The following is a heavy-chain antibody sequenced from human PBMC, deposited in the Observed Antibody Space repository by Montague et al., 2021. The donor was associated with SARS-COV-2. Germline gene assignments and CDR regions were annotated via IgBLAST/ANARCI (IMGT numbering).Heavy chain of an antibody. CDR2: IFTSGSS. CDR3: ARDRSMFRGVIPLDY. CDR1: GISISSYY. J-gene: IGHJ4*02. Sequence: SETLSLTCTVSGISISSYYWSWIRQPAGKGLEWIGRIFTSGSSNXNPSLKSRVTMSLDTTQNQFSLKLSSVTAADTAVYYCARDRSMFRGVIPLDYWGQGTLVTVPS. D-gene: IGHD3-10*01. V-gene: IGHV4-4*07.